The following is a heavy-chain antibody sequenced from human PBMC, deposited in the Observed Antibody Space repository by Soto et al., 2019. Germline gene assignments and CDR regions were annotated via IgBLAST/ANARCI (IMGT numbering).Heavy chain of an antibody. V-gene: IGHV4-30-2*01. CDR1: GGSISSGGYS. D-gene: IGHD3-3*01. J-gene: IGHJ5*02. Sequence: SETLSLTCAVSGGSISSGGYSWSWIRQPPGKGLEWIGYIYHSGSTYYNPSLKSRVTISVDRSKNQFSLKLSSVTAADTAVYYCARTYYDFWFDPWGQGTLVTVSS. CDR3: ARTYYDFWFDP. CDR2: IYHSGST.